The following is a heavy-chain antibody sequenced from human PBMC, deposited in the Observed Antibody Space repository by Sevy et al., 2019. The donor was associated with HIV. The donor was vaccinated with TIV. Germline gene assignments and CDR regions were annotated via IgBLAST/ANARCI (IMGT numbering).Heavy chain of an antibody. CDR2: ISAYNGNT. CDR3: EGFAGLRDFDWSRNWLDP. J-gene: IGHJ5*02. D-gene: IGHD3-9*01. V-gene: IGHV1-18*01. Sequence: ASVKVSCKASGYTFTSYGISWVRQAPGQGLEWMGWISAYNGNTNYARKLQGRVTMTTDTSTSTAYMELRSLRSDDTAVCYGEGFAGLRDFDWSRNWLDPWGQGTLVTVSS. CDR1: GYTFTSYG.